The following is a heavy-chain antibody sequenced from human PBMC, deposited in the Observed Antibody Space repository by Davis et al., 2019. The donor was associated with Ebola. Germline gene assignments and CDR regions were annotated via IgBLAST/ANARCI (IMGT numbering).Heavy chain of an antibody. J-gene: IGHJ5*02. CDR1: GYSFTSYW. Sequence: GESLKISCKGSGYSFTSYWISWVRQMPGKGLEWMGRIDPSDSYTNYSPSFQGHVTISADKSISTAYLQWSSLKASDTAMYYCARGQQLKDWFDPWGQGTLVTVSS. CDR3: ARGQQLKDWFDP. V-gene: IGHV5-10-1*01. D-gene: IGHD6-13*01. CDR2: IDPSDSYT.